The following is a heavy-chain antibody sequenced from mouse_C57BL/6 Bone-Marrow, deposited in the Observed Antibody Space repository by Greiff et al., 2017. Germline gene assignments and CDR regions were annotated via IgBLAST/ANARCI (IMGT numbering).Heavy chain of an antibody. J-gene: IGHJ4*01. D-gene: IGHD2-4*01. CDR1: GYTFTSYW. CDR2: IDPSDSET. Sequence: QVQLQQPGAELVRPGSSVKLSCKASGYTFTSYWMHWVKQRPIQGLEWIGNIDPSDSETHYNQKFKDKATLTVDKSSSTAYMQLSSPTSEDSAVYYCARAMITTNYYAMDYWGQGTSVTVSS. CDR3: ARAMITTNYYAMDY. V-gene: IGHV1-52*01.